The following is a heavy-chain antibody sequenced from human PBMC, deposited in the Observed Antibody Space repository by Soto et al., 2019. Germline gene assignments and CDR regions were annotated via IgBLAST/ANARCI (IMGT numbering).Heavy chain of an antibody. CDR1: GFTFSSYS. V-gene: IGHV3-21*01. CDR2: ISSSSSYI. J-gene: IGHJ4*02. CDR3: ASTIAAAGLDY. D-gene: IGHD6-13*01. Sequence: GGSLGLSCAASGFTFSSYSMNWVRQAPGKGLEWVSSISSSSSYIYYADSVKGRFTISRDNDKNSLYLQMNSLRAEDTAVYYCASTIAAAGLDYWGQGTLVTVSS.